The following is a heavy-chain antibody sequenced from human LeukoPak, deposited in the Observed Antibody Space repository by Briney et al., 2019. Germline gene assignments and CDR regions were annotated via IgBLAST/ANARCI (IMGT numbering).Heavy chain of an antibody. V-gene: IGHV3-23*01. J-gene: IGHJ4*02. CDR1: GFTFRSYV. Sequence: PGGSLRLSCVASGFTFRSYVLSWVRQAPGKGLEWASALSGSGESTYYADAVKGRFTISRDNSKNTVYLQMNGLRAEDTAVYHCAKVTYDYVWGSYENWGQGTLVTVSS. D-gene: IGHD3-16*01. CDR3: AKVTYDYVWGSYEN. CDR2: LSGSGEST.